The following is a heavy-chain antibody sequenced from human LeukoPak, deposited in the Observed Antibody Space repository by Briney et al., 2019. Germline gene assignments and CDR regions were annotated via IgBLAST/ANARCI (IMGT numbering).Heavy chain of an antibody. CDR2: IYYSGNT. CDR1: GGFISSGDYY. V-gene: IGHV4-31*03. J-gene: IGHJ4*02. D-gene: IGHD3-16*01. CDR3: GGVYEGGVPLDY. Sequence: SQTLSLTCTVSGGFISSGDYYWSWIRQLPGKGLEWIGFIYYSGNTYYNPSLKSRVTISVDRSKNQFSLKLSSVTAADTAVYFCGGVYEGGVPLDYWAQEPRVPVSS.